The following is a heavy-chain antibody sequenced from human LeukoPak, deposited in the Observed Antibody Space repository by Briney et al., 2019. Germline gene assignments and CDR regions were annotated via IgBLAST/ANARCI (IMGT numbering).Heavy chain of an antibody. CDR3: ARGYTGSYFRAFDI. CDR1: GYTFTSNY. J-gene: IGHJ3*02. V-gene: IGHV1-2*02. CDR2: INPNSGGT. D-gene: IGHD1-26*01. Sequence: ASVKVSCKASGYTFTSNYMHWVRQAPGQGLEGMGWINPNSGGTNYAQKFQGRVTMTRDTSISTAYMELSRLRSDDTAVYYCARGYTGSYFRAFDIWGQGTMVTVSS.